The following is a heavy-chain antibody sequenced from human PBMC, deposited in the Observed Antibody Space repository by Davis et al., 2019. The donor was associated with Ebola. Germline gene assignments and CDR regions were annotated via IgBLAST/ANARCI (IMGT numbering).Heavy chain of an antibody. CDR3: ARGTLAAAGSDY. CDR2: IQYDGSNK. CDR1: GFTLSSYG. J-gene: IGHJ4*02. D-gene: IGHD6-13*01. V-gene: IGHV3-30*02. Sequence: GESLKISCAASGFTLSSYGMHWVRQAPGKGLEWVTFIQYDGSNKYYADSVKGRFTISRDNSKNTLYLQMNSLRAEDTAVYYCARGTLAAAGSDYWGQGTLVTVSS.